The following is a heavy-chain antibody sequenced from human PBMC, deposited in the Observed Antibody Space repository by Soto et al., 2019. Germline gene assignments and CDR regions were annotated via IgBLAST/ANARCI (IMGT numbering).Heavy chain of an antibody. J-gene: IGHJ4*02. V-gene: IGHV4-34*01. CDR1: GGSLSDYY. Sequence: SETLSLTCAVYGGSLSDYYWTWIRQPPGKEPEWIGEVNYSGRTNYNPSLRSRVTISIDTSNSQFYLTLRSVTAADTAVYYCARGVLVMVYATLDHWGQGTPVTVSS. D-gene: IGHD2-8*01. CDR2: VNYSGRT. CDR3: ARGVLVMVYATLDH.